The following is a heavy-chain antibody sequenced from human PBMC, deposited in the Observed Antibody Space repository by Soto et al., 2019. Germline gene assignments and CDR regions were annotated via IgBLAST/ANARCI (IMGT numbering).Heavy chain of an antibody. Sequence: SETLSLTCTVSGGSISSSSYYWGWIRQPKGQGLEWIGSIYYSGSTYSNPSLNRRITISVDTYKNQFSLKLSSVTAADTAVYYCARQCRPGISCYYGMDVWGQGTTVPVSS. CDR2: IYYSGST. CDR1: GGSISSSSYY. CDR3: ARQCRPGISCYYGMDV. J-gene: IGHJ6*02. D-gene: IGHD3-10*01. V-gene: IGHV4-39*01.